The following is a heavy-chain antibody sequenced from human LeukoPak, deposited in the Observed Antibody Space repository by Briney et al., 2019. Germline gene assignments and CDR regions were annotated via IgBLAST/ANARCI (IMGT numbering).Heavy chain of an antibody. CDR2: IRGSGGST. D-gene: IGHD5-18*01. CDR1: GFTFSSYA. Sequence: SGGSLRLSCAASGFTFSSYAMSGVRPAPGKGLEWVSAIRGSGGSTYYADSVKGRFTISRDNSKNTLYLQMNSLRAEDTAVYFCANSHTSMVESNCWGQGTLVTVSS. V-gene: IGHV3-23*01. CDR3: ANSHTSMVESNC. J-gene: IGHJ4*02.